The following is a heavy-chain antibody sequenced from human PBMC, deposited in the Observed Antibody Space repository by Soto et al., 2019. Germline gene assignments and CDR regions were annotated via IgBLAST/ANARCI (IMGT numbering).Heavy chain of an antibody. J-gene: IGHJ4*02. V-gene: IGHV3-30-3*01. CDR1: GFTFSIYA. CDR3: AREQGRDGYNFGY. Sequence: QVQLVESGGGVVRPGRSLRLSCAASGFTFSIYAMHWVRQAPGKGLEWVALISYDGSNKYYADSVKGRFTISRDNSKNTLYLQMNSLRPEDTALYYCAREQGRDGYNFGYWGQGTLVTVSS. CDR2: ISYDGSNK. D-gene: IGHD5-12*01.